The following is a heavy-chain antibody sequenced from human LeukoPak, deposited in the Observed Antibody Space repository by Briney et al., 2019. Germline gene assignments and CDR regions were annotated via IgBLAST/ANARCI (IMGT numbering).Heavy chain of an antibody. CDR2: IYYSGST. D-gene: IGHD3-10*01. Sequence: SETLSLTCTVSGGSISGYYWSWIRQSPGKGLEWIGYIYYSGSTNSNPSLKSRVTISIDTSKNHFSLKLSSVTAADTAVYYCARALWSGETTNFDYWGQGTLVTVSS. CDR1: GGSISGYY. J-gene: IGHJ4*02. V-gene: IGHV4-59*01. CDR3: ARALWSGETTNFDY.